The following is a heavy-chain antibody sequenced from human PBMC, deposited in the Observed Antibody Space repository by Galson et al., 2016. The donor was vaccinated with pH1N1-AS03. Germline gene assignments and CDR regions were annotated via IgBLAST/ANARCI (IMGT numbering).Heavy chain of an antibody. CDR3: ASSPDYSDTSVYYGTAY. V-gene: IGHV1-69*06. Sequence: SVKVSCKASGGTFSSYAFTRVRQAPGQGLEWVGGLIPIFHTPNYAQKFQGRVTIIADKSPSTAYMELRSLTSEDTAVYYCASSPDYSDTSVYYGTAYWGQGTLVTVSS. CDR1: GGTFSSYA. J-gene: IGHJ4*02. D-gene: IGHD3-22*01. CDR2: LIPIFHTP.